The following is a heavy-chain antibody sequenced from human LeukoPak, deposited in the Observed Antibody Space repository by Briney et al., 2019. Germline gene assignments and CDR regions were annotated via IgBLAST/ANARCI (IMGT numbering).Heavy chain of an antibody. J-gene: IGHJ4*02. CDR1: GYTFTSYD. D-gene: IGHD3-3*01. V-gene: IGHV1-8*01. Sequence: ASVKVSCKASGYTFTSYDINWVRQATGQGLEWMGWMNPNSGNTGYAQKFQGRVTMTRNTSISTAYMELSSLRSEDTAVYYCARGLFHDFWSGYCHWGQGTLVTVSS. CDR2: MNPNSGNT. CDR3: ARGLFHDFWSGYCH.